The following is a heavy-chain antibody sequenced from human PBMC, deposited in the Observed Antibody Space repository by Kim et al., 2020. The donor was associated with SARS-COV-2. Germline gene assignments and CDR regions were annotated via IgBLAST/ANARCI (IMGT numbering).Heavy chain of an antibody. Sequence: GGSLRLSCAASGFTFSSYAMSWVRQAPWKGLEWVSTISGSSGSTYYADSVQGRFTISRDISKNTLYLQMHSLRAEDTAVYYCARMRRIAAAGPDYWGQGTLVTVSS. J-gene: IGHJ4*02. CDR3: ARMRRIAAAGPDY. CDR1: GFTFSSYA. CDR2: ISGSSGST. D-gene: IGHD6-13*01. V-gene: IGHV3-23*01.